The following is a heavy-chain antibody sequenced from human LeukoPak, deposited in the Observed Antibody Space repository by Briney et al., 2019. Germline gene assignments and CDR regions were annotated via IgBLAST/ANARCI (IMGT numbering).Heavy chain of an antibody. CDR1: GFTFSSYS. Sequence: GGSLRLSREASGFTFSSYSMSWVRQAPGKGLEWVSGITGSGSNTYYADSVKGRFTISRDSSKNTLYLQMNSLRAEDTALYYCAKDAAGARIPFDIWGQGTLVTVSS. J-gene: IGHJ4*02. CDR2: ITGSGSNT. V-gene: IGHV3-23*01. CDR3: AKDAAGARIPFDI. D-gene: IGHD1-26*01.